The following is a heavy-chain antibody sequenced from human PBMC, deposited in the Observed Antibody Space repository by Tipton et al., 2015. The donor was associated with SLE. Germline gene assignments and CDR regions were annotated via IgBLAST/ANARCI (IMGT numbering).Heavy chain of an antibody. CDR1: GGSISSYY. CDR3: ARVGVFGVSECYFDY. D-gene: IGHD3-3*01. CDR2: IYYSGST. J-gene: IGHJ4*02. Sequence: GLVKPSETLSLTCTVSGGSISSYYWSWIRQPPGKGLEWIGYIYYSGSTNYNPSLKSRVTISVDTSKNQFSLKLSSVTAADTAVYYCARVGVFGVSECYFDYWGQGTLVTVSS. V-gene: IGHV4-59*12.